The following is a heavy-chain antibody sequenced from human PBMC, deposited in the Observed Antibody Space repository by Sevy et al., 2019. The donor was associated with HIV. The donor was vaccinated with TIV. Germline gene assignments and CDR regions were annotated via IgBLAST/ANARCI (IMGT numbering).Heavy chain of an antibody. CDR2: ISDNSLYI. CDR3: ARDFTIFGVVSGLDY. D-gene: IGHD3-3*01. Sequence: GGSLRLSCAASGFNFRTYSMNWVRQAPGKGLEWLSSISDNSLYIYHSDSVKGRFTISRSNAKNLLLLQMNNLRVEDAAIYYCARDFTIFGVVSGLDYWGQGTLVTVSS. J-gene: IGHJ4*02. V-gene: IGHV3-21*04. CDR1: GFNFRTYS.